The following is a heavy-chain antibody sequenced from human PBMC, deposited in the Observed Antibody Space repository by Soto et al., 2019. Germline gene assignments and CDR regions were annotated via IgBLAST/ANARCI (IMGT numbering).Heavy chain of an antibody. CDR3: ARSLRYWYFDL. J-gene: IGHJ2*01. D-gene: IGHD3-16*01. V-gene: IGHV4-39*01. CDR1: GGSISSSSYY. Sequence: QLQLQESGPGLVKPSETLSLTYTVSGGSISSSSYYWGWIRQPPGKGLEWIGSIYYSGSTYYNPSLKSRVTISVDTSKNQFSLKLSSVTAADTAVYYCARSLRYWYFDLWGRGTLVTVSS. CDR2: IYYSGST.